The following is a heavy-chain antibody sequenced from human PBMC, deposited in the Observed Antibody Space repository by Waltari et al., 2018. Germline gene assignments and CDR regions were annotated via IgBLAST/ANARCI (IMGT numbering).Heavy chain of an antibody. CDR3: AKDVDFWAYFDY. Sequence: EVQLVESGGGLVQPGGSLRLSCAASRFTFSSYAMSWVRQAPGKGLEWVTAIIGSGGSTYYADSVKGRFTISRDNSKNTLYLKMNSLRAEDTAVYYCAKDVDFWAYFDYWGQGTLVTVSS. V-gene: IGHV3-23*04. D-gene: IGHD2-15*01. J-gene: IGHJ4*02. CDR2: IIGSGGST. CDR1: RFTFSSYA.